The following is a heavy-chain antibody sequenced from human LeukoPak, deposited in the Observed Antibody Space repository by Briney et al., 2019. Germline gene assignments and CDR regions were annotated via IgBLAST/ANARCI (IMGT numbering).Heavy chain of an antibody. V-gene: IGHV3-9*01. J-gene: IGHJ6*03. Sequence: GGSLRLSCAASGFTFDDYAMHWVRQAPGKGLEWVSGISWNSGSIGYADSVKGRFTISRDNAKNSLYLQMNSLRAEDTALYYCAKEYGDYDILTGYPDYYYYYYMDVWGQGTLVTVSS. CDR1: GFTFDDYA. CDR2: ISWNSGSI. D-gene: IGHD3-9*01. CDR3: AKEYGDYDILTGYPDYYYYYYMDV.